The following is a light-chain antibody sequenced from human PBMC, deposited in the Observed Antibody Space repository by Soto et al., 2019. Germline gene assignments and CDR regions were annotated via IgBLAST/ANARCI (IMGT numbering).Light chain of an antibody. CDR2: EVN. V-gene: IGLV2-23*02. CDR3: CSSGGSPTYV. CDR1: SSNVGSYKL. Sequence: QSVLTQPASVSGSPGQSITISCTGTSSNVGSYKLVSWYQQHPSKAPKLMIFEVNKRPSGVSNRFSGSKSGNTASLTISGLKVEDEADYYCCSSGGSPTYVFGTGTQLTVL. J-gene: IGLJ1*01.